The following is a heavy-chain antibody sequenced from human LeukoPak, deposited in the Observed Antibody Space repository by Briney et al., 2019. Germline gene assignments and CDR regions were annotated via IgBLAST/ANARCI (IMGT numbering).Heavy chain of an antibody. J-gene: IGHJ4*02. CDR3: ARDRDYAFDS. D-gene: IGHD4-17*01. V-gene: IGHV3-48*02. CDR1: GFTFSIYS. Sequence: GGSLRLSCAASGFTFSIYSMNWVRQAPGKGLEWVSYIGGSHSNIYYADSVKGRFTISRDDAKNSLYLQMNSLRDEDTAVYYCARDRDYAFDSWGQGTLVTVSS. CDR2: IGGSHSNI.